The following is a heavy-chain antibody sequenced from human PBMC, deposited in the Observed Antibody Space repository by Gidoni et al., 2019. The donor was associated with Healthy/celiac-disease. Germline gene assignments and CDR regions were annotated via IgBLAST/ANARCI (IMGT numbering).Heavy chain of an antibody. V-gene: IGHV4-34*01. D-gene: IGHD2-2*01. Sequence: QVQLQQWGAGLLKPSETLSLTCAVYGGSFSGYYWSWIRQPPGKGLEWIGEINHSGSTNYNPSLKSRVTISVDTSKNQFSLKLSSVTAADTAVYYCARGRGYCSSTSCPPYYYYGMDVWGQGTTVTVSS. CDR1: GGSFSGYY. CDR2: INHSGST. J-gene: IGHJ6*02. CDR3: ARGRGYCSSTSCPPYYYYGMDV.